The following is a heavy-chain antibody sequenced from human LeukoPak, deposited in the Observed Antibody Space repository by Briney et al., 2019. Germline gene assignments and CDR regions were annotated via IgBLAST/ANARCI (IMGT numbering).Heavy chain of an antibody. CDR2: INHSGST. D-gene: IGHD1-26*01. Sequence: PLETLSLTCAVYGGSFNDYYWSWIRQPPGKGLEWIGEINHSGSTNYNPSLKSRVTISVDTSKNQFSLKLSSVTAADTAVYYCARVRWELLQYYFDYWGQGTLVTVSS. CDR3: ARVRWELLQYYFDY. J-gene: IGHJ4*02. V-gene: IGHV4-34*01. CDR1: GGSFNDYY.